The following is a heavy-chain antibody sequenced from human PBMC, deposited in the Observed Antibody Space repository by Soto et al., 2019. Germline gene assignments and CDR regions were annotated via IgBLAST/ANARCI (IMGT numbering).Heavy chain of an antibody. CDR3: ARPYFGDAEWFDP. D-gene: IGHD4-17*01. Sequence: GGSLRLSCAASGFTFSEYWMHWVRQAPGKGLVWVSRIKEDGRSTTYADSVKGRFTISRDNTKNTLYLQMNSLRVEDTAVYYCARPYFGDAEWFDPWGQGTLVTVSS. CDR2: IKEDGRST. CDR1: GFTFSEYW. V-gene: IGHV3-74*03. J-gene: IGHJ5*02.